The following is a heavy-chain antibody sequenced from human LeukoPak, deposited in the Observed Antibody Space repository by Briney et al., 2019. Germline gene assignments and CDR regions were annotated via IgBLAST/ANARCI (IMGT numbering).Heavy chain of an antibody. D-gene: IGHD6-13*01. J-gene: IGHJ4*02. Sequence: GGSLRLSCAGSGFIFDSHALTWVRQAPGKGLEWVATVSGSGGSTNYAASVKGRFIISRDNPKNTLYVQMNSLRAEDTARYYCAKTGTPWYYFDYWGQGTLVTVSS. CDR2: VSGSGGST. V-gene: IGHV3-23*01. CDR1: GFIFDSHA. CDR3: AKTGTPWYYFDY.